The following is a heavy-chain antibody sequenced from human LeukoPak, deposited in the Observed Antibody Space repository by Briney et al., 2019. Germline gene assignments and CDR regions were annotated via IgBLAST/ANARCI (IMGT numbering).Heavy chain of an antibody. CDR3: AKDGLLWFGELPPYYFDY. CDR2: ISGSGGST. J-gene: IGHJ4*02. D-gene: IGHD3-10*01. Sequence: GGSLRLSCAASGFTVSSNYMSWVRQASGKGLEWVSAISGSGGSTYYADSVKGRFTISRDNSKNTLYLQMNSLRAEDTAVYYCAKDGLLWFGELPPYYFDYWGQGTLVTVSS. V-gene: IGHV3-23*01. CDR1: GFTVSSNY.